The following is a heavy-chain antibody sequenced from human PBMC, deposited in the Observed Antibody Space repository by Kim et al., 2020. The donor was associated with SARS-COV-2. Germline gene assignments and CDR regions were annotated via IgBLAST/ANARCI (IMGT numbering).Heavy chain of an antibody. CDR1: GFTFSSYG. J-gene: IGHJ4*02. CDR2: ISYDGSNK. V-gene: IGHV3-30*18. Sequence: GGSLRLSCAASGFTFSSYGMHWVRQAPGKGLEWVAVISYDGSNKYYADSVKGRFTISRDNSKNTLYLQMNSLRAEDTAVYYCAKGRRYCSSTSCHHYYFDYWRQGALVTVSS. CDR3: AKGRRYCSSTSCHHYYFDY. D-gene: IGHD2-2*01.